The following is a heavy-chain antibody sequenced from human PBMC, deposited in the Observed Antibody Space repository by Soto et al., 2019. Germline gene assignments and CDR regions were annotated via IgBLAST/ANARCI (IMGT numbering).Heavy chain of an antibody. CDR3: ARTYYNSTIYYQQFDY. CDR1: GYTFTSYD. V-gene: IGHV1-8*01. D-gene: IGHD3-22*01. CDR2: MNPNSGNT. Sequence: ASVKVSCKASGYTFTSYDINWVRQATGQGLEWMGWMNPNSGNTGYAQKFQGRVTMTRNTSISTAYMELSSLRSEDTAVYYCARTYYNSTIYYQQFDYWGQGTLVTVSS. J-gene: IGHJ4*02.